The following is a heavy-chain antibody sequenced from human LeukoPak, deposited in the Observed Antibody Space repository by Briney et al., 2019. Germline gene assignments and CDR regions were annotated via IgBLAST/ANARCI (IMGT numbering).Heavy chain of an antibody. V-gene: IGHV3-7*01. J-gene: IGHJ4*02. CDR2: IKQDGSEK. CDR3: ASGRFGELFGTFDY. D-gene: IGHD3-10*01. CDR1: GFTFSSYW. Sequence: GGSLRLSRAASGFTFSSYWMSWVRQAPGKGLEWVANIKQDGSEKYYVDSVKGRFTISRDNAKNSLYLQMNSLRAEDTAVYYCASGRFGELFGTFDYWGQGTLVTVSS.